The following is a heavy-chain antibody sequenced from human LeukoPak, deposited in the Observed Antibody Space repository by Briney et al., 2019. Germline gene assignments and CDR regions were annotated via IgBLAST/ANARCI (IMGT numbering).Heavy chain of an antibody. CDR1: GYTFTSYA. CDR2: INAGNGNT. J-gene: IGHJ4*02. Sequence: ASVKVSCKASGYTFTSYAMHWVRQAPGQRLEWMGWINAGNGNTKYSQKFQGRVTITRDTSASTAYMELSSLRSEDTAVYYCARGSAHITMIVDFDYWGQGTLVTVSS. D-gene: IGHD3-22*01. CDR3: ARGSAHITMIVDFDY. V-gene: IGHV1-3*01.